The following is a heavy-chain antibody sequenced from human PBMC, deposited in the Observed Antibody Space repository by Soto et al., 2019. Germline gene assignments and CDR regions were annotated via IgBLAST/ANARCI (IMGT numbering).Heavy chain of an antibody. CDR3: AKDGSIGGSSYYLGYFDY. CDR2: ISGSGGST. V-gene: IGHV3-23*01. Sequence: EVQLLESGGGLVQPGGSLRLSCAASGFTFSSYAMSWVRQAPGKGLEWVSAISGSGGSTYYADSVKGRFTISRDNSKNTLYLQMSSLRAEDTAVCYCAKDGSIGGSSYYLGYFDYWGQGTLVTVSS. J-gene: IGHJ4*02. CDR1: GFTFSSYA. D-gene: IGHD3-22*01.